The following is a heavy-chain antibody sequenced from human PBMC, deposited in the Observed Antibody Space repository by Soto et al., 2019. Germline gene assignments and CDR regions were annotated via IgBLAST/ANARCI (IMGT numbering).Heavy chain of an antibody. CDR2: IYYSGST. D-gene: IGHD3-16*01. CDR1: GGSITTGGYS. CDR3: ARDAGEQRGLDF. J-gene: IGHJ4*02. Sequence: QVLLQESGPRLVKPSETLSLICLVSGGSITTGGYSWSWIRQHPGKGLDWIGNIYYSGSTSYNPSLKSGLTISVDTSKNQFSLKLTSVTAADTAVYYCARDAGEQRGLDFWGQGTLVTVSS. V-gene: IGHV4-31*03.